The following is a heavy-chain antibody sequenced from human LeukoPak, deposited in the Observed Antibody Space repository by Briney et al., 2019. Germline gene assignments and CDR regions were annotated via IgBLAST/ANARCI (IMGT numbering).Heavy chain of an antibody. CDR3: ARGRNDIVGATTWFYYYYGMDA. V-gene: IGHV1-8*01. Sequence: ASVKVSCKASGYTFTSYDINWVRQATGQGLEWMGWMNPNSGNTGYAQKFQGRVTMTRNTSISTAYMELSSLRSEDTAVYYCARGRNDIVGATTWFYYYYGMDAWGQGTTVTVSS. D-gene: IGHD1-26*01. CDR1: GYTFTSYD. CDR2: MNPNSGNT. J-gene: IGHJ6*02.